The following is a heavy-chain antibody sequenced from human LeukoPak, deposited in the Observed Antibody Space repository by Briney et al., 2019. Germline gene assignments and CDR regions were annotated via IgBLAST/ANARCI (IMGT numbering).Heavy chain of an antibody. V-gene: IGHV4-38-2*02. D-gene: IGHD3-16*02. CDR1: GFSISSDYY. CDR3: VVLPAH. Sequence: SETLSLTCTVSGFSISSDYYWGGIRPPPGKGLEWIGSLYHSGSSYYNPSLKSRVTISVDTSKSQFSLTLSSVTAADTAVYYCVVLPAHWGQGTLVTVSS. J-gene: IGHJ4*02. CDR2: LYHSGSS.